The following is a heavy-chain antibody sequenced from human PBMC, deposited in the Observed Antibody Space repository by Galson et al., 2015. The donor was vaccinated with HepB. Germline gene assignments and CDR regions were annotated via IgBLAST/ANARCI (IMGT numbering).Heavy chain of an antibody. V-gene: IGHV3-15*01. Sequence: SLRLSCAASGFTFSKACLSWVRQAPGKGLEWVGRIKSRSDGGATDYAASVKGRFTISRDDSKDMLYLQMNSLKIEDTGVYYCATGYYEFWSGPTPFDYWGQGTQVTVS. CDR2: IKSRSDGGAT. CDR3: ATGYYEFWSGPTPFDY. CDR1: GFTFSKAC. J-gene: IGHJ4*02. D-gene: IGHD3-3*01.